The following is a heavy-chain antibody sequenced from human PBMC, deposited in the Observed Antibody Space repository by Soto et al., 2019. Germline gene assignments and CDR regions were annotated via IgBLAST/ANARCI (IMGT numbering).Heavy chain of an antibody. J-gene: IGHJ6*02. CDR2: IIPIFGTA. Sequence: GASVKVSCKASGGTFSSYAISWVRQAPGQGLEWMGGIIPIFGTANYAQKFQGRVTITADESTSTAYMELSSLRSEDTAVYYVSSSRTTDYYYGMDVWGQGTTVTVSS. D-gene: IGHD6-13*01. CDR3: SSSRTTDYYYGMDV. CDR1: GGTFSSYA. V-gene: IGHV1-69*13.